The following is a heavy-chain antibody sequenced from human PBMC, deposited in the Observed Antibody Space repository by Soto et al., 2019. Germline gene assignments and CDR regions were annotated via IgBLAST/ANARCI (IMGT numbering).Heavy chain of an antibody. Sequence: GGSLRLSCAASGFTFDTYAMNWVRQAPGKGLEWVSSITMSSSYIYYADSVKGRFTISRDNAKSSLYLQMNSLRAEDTAVYYCARVKYFDTSGYLPSNYFDNWVQGTLVTVSS. V-gene: IGHV3-21*01. J-gene: IGHJ4*02. CDR3: ARVKYFDTSGYLPSNYFDN. D-gene: IGHD3-22*01. CDR2: ITMSSSYI. CDR1: GFTFDTYA.